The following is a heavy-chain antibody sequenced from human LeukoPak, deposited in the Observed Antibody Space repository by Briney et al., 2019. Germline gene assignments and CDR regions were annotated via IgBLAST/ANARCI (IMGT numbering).Heavy chain of an antibody. J-gene: IGHJ4*02. CDR2: IYYSGST. CDR3: ARHASVDGNWPRPLDY. CDR1: GGSISSSPYC. Sequence: PSETLSLTCTVSGGSISSSPYCSGWLRQPPGKGLERIGNIYYSGSTYYTASLKTRVTISVDTSKNQFSLKLTSVTAADTAVYYCARHASVDGNWPRPLDYWGQGSLVTVSS. V-gene: IGHV4-39*01. D-gene: IGHD6-19*01.